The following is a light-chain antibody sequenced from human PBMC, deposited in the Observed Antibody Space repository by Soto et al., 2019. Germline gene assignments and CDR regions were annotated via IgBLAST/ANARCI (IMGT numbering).Light chain of an antibody. CDR2: GAS. CDR1: QSVGSTY. CDR3: QQYGSSPPT. V-gene: IGKV3-20*01. J-gene: IGKJ1*01. Sequence: EVVLTHSPGTLSLSPCERATLSCSASQSVGSTYLAWYQQKPGQAPRLLIYGASSRATGIPDRFSGSGSGTDFTLTISRLEPEDFAVYYCQQYGSSPPTFGQGTKVDIK.